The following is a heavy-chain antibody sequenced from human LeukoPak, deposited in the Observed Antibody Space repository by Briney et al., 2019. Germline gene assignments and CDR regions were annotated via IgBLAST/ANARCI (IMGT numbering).Heavy chain of an antibody. CDR1: GYTFTSYY. CDR2: INPSGGST. D-gene: IGHD5-24*01. CDR3: ARTGPWDGGAEPYCFDY. J-gene: IGHJ4*02. V-gene: IGHV1-46*01. Sequence: ASVKVSCKASGYTFTSYYMHWVRQAPGQGLEWMGIINPSGGSTSYAQKFQGRVTMTRDMSTSTVYMELSSLRSEDTAVYYCARTGPWDGGAEPYCFDYWGQGALVTVSS.